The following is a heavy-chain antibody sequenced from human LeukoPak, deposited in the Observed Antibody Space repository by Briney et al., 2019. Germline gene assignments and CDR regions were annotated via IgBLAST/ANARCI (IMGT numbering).Heavy chain of an antibody. J-gene: IGHJ4*02. CDR2: ISGSGGST. CDR3: AKITLGYFDY. CDR1: GFTFSSYS. Sequence: GGSLRLSCAASGFTFSSYSMNWVRQAPGKGLEWVSAISGSGGSTYYADSVKGRFTISRDNSKNTLYLQMNSLRAEDTAVYYCAKITLGYFDYWGQGTLVTVSS. V-gene: IGHV3-23*01. D-gene: IGHD1-20*01.